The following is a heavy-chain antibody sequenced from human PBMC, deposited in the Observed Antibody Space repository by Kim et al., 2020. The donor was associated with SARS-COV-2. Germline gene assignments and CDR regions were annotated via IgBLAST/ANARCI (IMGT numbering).Heavy chain of an antibody. CDR3: ASLIAARSGY. V-gene: IGHV3-48*03. D-gene: IGHD6-6*01. J-gene: IGHJ4*02. Sequence: GGSLRLSCAASGFTFSSYEMNWVRQAPGKGLEWVSYISSSGSTIYYADSVKGRFTISRDNAKNSLYLQMNSLRAEDTAVYYCASLIAARSGYWGQGTLVTVPS. CDR1: GFTFSSYE. CDR2: ISSSGSTI.